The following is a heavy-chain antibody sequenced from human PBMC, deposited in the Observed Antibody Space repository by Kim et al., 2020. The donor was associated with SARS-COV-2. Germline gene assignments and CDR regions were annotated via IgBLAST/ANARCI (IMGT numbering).Heavy chain of an antibody. Sequence: SETLSLTCSVSGGSMNRDDSCWSWIRQSPGKGLEWIGYTYYSGVTLYNPSLKSRLTISVDKSNNQCSLTLSSVTAGDTAVYYCARTHENYDSWYDPWGRGTLVIVSS. CDR1: GGSMNRDDSC. D-gene: IGHD3-9*01. V-gene: IGHV4-30-4*01. J-gene: IGHJ5*01. CDR3: ARTHENYDSWYDP. CDR2: TYYSGVT.